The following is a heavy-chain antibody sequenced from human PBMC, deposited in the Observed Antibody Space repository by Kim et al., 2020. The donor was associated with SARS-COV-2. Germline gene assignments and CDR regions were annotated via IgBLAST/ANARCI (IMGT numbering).Heavy chain of an antibody. J-gene: IGHJ5*02. Sequence: ASVKVSCKASGYTFTSYAMHWVRQAPGQRLEWMGWINAGNGNTKYSQKFQGRVTITRDTSASTAYMELSSLRSEDTAVYYCVRARYSSSWLNWFDPWGQGTLVTVSS. CDR2: INAGNGNT. V-gene: IGHV1-3*01. D-gene: IGHD6-13*01. CDR1: GYTFTSYA. CDR3: VRARYSSSWLNWFDP.